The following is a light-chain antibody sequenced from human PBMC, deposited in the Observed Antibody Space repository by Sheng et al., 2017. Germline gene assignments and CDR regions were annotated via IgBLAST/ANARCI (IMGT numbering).Light chain of an antibody. J-gene: IGLJ2*01. CDR2: DVS. CDR1: SSDVGGYNY. CDR3: SSSTGSSTV. Sequence: QSALTQPRSVSGSPGQSVTISCTGTSSDVGGYNYVSWYQQHPGKAPKVMIYDVSKRPSGVPDRFSGSKSGNTASLTISGLQAEDEADYYCSSSTGSSTVFGGGTKLSVL. V-gene: IGLV2-11*01.